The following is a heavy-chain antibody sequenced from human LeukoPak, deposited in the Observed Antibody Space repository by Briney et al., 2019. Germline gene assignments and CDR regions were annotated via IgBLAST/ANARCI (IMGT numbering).Heavy chain of an antibody. CDR3: ARGVDYFDY. D-gene: IGHD3-3*01. CDR1: GGSISSYY. Sequence: SETLSLTCTVSGGSISSYYWSWIRQPPGKGLEWIGYIYYSGSTNYNPSLKSRVIISIDTSKNQFSLKLSSVTVADTAMYYCARGVDYFDYWGQGTLVTVSS. V-gene: IGHV4-59*01. J-gene: IGHJ4*02. CDR2: IYYSGST.